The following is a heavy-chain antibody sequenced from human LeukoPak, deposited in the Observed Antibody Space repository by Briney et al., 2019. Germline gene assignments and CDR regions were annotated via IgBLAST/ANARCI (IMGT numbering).Heavy chain of an antibody. V-gene: IGHV3-74*01. D-gene: IGHD6-19*01. CDR1: GFTFSTYF. Sequence: PGGSLRLSCAASGFTFSTYFMHWVRQAPGKGLVWVSRIKTDGSSPNYADSVKGRFTISRDNAKNTLYLQMNSLRAEDTAVYYCAKIGIAVAQGYFDYWGQGTLVTVSS. CDR3: AKIGIAVAQGYFDY. CDR2: IKTDGSSP. J-gene: IGHJ4*02.